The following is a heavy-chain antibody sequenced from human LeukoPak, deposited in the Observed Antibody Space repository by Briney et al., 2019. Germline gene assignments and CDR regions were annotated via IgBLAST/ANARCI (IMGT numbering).Heavy chain of an antibody. Sequence: GGSLRLSCAASGFTFSSYGMHWVRQAPGKGLEWVAVISYDGSNKYYADSVKGRFTISRDNSKNTLYLQMNSLRAEDTAVYYCARNDRYGPHDYWGQGTLVTVSS. D-gene: IGHD3-16*02. CDR3: ARNDRYGPHDY. J-gene: IGHJ4*02. V-gene: IGHV3-30*03. CDR2: ISYDGSNK. CDR1: GFTFSSYG.